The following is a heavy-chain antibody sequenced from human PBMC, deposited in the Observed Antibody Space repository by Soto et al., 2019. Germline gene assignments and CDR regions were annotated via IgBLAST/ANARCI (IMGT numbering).Heavy chain of an antibody. CDR2: ISSSSSYI. Sequence: GGSLRLSCAASGFTFSSYSMNWVRQAPGKGLEWVSSISSSSSYIYYADSVKGRFTISRDNAKNSLYLQINSLRAEDTAVYYCAREGWIQLWLPFDYWGQGTLVTVSS. CDR3: AREGWIQLWLPFDY. D-gene: IGHD5-18*01. V-gene: IGHV3-21*01. CDR1: GFTFSSYS. J-gene: IGHJ4*02.